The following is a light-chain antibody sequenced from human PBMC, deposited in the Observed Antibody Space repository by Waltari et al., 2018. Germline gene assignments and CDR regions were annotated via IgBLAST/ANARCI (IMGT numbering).Light chain of an antibody. J-gene: IGLJ2*01. CDR2: RNN. CDR3: QSYDSGLNDGGI. Sequence: QSILTQPPSVSGAPGQRVTISCTGSNSNFGAGYDVHWYQQLPGAAPKLLIYRNNKRPSGFPARFAGSKSGTSASLVITGLQADDEADYFGQSYDSGLNDGGIFGGGTKLTVL. V-gene: IGLV1-40*01. CDR1: NSNFGAGYD.